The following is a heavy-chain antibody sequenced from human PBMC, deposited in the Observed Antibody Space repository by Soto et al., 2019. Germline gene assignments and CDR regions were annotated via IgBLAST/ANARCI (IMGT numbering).Heavy chain of an antibody. Sequence: SLRLSCTASGFTFGDYAMSWVRQAPGKGLEWVGFIRSKAYGGTTEYAASVKGRFTISRDDSKSIAYLQMNSLKTEDTAVYYCTRTFYSSGWYQPLFDYWGQGTLVTVSS. CDR2: IRSKAYGGTT. CDR1: GFTFGDYA. CDR3: TRTFYSSGWYQPLFDY. J-gene: IGHJ4*02. V-gene: IGHV3-49*04. D-gene: IGHD6-19*01.